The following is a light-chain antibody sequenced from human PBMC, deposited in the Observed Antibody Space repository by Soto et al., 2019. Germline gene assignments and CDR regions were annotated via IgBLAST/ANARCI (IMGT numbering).Light chain of an antibody. CDR1: SSDVGAYNY. CDR2: EVN. J-gene: IGLJ2*01. V-gene: IGLV2-14*01. CDR3: SSHTTSSLPGI. Sequence: QSALTQPASVSGATGQSITISCTGPSSDVGAYNYVSWYQQHPGKAPKLMIYEVNNRPSGVSHRFSGSKSANTASLNISGLQAEDETDYYCSSHTTSSLPGIFGGGTKLTVL.